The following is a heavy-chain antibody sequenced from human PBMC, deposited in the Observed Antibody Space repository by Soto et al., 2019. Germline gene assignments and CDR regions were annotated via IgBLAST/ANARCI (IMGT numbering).Heavy chain of an antibody. Sequence: GASVKVSCKASGYTFTSYAMHWVRQAPGQRLEWMGWISADNGNTNYAQKLQGRVTMTTDTSTSTAYMELRTLRSDDTAVYYCASSLGFSSSWYVDNEHLDYWGQGTLVTVSS. CDR2: ISADNGNT. CDR1: GYTFTSYA. D-gene: IGHD6-13*01. CDR3: ASSLGFSSSWYVDNEHLDY. J-gene: IGHJ4*02. V-gene: IGHV1-18*01.